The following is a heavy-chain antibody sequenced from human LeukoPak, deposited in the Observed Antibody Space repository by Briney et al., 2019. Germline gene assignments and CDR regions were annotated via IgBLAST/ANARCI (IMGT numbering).Heavy chain of an antibody. V-gene: IGHV3-74*03. CDR2: INSDGSST. CDR1: GFSFSNHW. CDR3: ARTSGRSSWYSYYYYGMDV. J-gene: IGHJ6*02. D-gene: IGHD6-13*01. Sequence: PGGSLRLSCAASGFSFSNHWMHWVRQVPGKGLVWVSRINSDGSSTTYADSVKGRFTISRDNAKNSLYLQMNSLRAEDTAVYYCARTSGRSSWYSYYYYGMDVWGQGTTVTVSS.